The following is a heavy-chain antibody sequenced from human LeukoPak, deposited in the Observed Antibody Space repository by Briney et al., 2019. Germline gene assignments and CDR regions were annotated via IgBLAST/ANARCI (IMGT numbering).Heavy chain of an antibody. J-gene: IGHJ2*01. CDR1: GYTFTSYD. Sequence: GASVKVSCKASGYTFTSYDINWVRQATGQGLEWMGWMNPNSGNTGYAQKFQGRVTMTRNTSISTAYMELSSLRSEDTAVYYCARGPTLRPSSQDYYDSSGYYRYFDLWGRGTLVTVSS. V-gene: IGHV1-8*01. CDR2: MNPNSGNT. CDR3: ARGPTLRPSSQDYYDSSGYYRYFDL. D-gene: IGHD3-22*01.